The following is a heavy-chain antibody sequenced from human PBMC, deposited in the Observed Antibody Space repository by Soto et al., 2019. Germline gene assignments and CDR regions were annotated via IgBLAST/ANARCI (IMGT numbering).Heavy chain of an antibody. V-gene: IGHV1-58*01. CDR2: IDVGSANT. J-gene: IGHJ4*02. D-gene: IGHD6-13*01. CDR1: GFTFSSSA. Sequence: SVKVSCKTSGFTFSSSAVHWVRQARGHRLQWIGWIDVGSANTNYAQKLQGRVTMTTDTSTSTAYMELRSLRSDDTSVYYCARYWAAAGPFDYWGQGTLVTSPQ. CDR3: ARYWAAAGPFDY.